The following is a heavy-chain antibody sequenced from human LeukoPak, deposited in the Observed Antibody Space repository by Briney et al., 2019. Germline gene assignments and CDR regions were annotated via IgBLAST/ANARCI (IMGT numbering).Heavy chain of an antibody. D-gene: IGHD6-13*01. J-gene: IGHJ4*01. V-gene: IGHV3-7*01. Sequence: GSLRLSCEVSGFTFTDYWMNWVRQAPGKGPEWVASIRQDGSEKTYVDSVKGRFTISRDNTKNSLSLQLNGLRAEDTAVYYCARDGAAAGLYFDLWGQGTLVTVSS. CDR2: IRQDGSEK. CDR3: ARDGAAAGLYFDL. CDR1: GFTFTDYW.